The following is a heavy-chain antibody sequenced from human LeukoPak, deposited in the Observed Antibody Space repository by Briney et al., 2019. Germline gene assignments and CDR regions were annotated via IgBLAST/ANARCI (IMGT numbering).Heavy chain of an antibody. J-gene: IGHJ4*02. D-gene: IGHD3-22*01. CDR3: ARGRSGYTFDY. Sequence: GGSLRLSCAASGFTFSSYGMHWVRQAPGKGLEWVAVIWYDGSNKYYADSVKGRFTISRDNSKNTLYLQMNSLRVEDTAVYYCARGRSGYTFDYWGQGTLVTVSS. V-gene: IGHV3-33*01. CDR1: GFTFSSYG. CDR2: IWYDGSNK.